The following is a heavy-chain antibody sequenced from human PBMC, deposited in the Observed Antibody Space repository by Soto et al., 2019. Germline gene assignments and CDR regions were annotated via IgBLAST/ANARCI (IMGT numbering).Heavy chain of an antibody. D-gene: IGHD3-9*01. V-gene: IGHV1-46*01. Sequence: ASVKVSCKASGYTFTSYYMHWVRQAPGQGLEWMGIINPSGGSTSYAQKFQSRVTISVDRSKAQFYLTLTSVTAADTAVYFCARARYYDWCFDLWGLGIPVTVSS. CDR1: GYTFTSYY. CDR2: INPSGGST. CDR3: ARARYYDWCFDL. J-gene: IGHJ4*02.